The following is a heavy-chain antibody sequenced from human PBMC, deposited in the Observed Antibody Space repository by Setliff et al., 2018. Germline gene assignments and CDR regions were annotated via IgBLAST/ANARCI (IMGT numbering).Heavy chain of an antibody. CDR1: GFTLSDYY. CDR3: TRDQDYYGMDV. J-gene: IGHJ6*02. V-gene: IGHV3-7*01. Sequence: GGSLRLSCAASGFTLSDYYIDWVRQAPGKGLEWVASITHDGSKTYILDSVKGRFTISRDNTKNSLYLQMNSLRGEDTAVYHCTRDQDYYGMDVWGQGTTVTVSS. CDR2: ITHDGSKT.